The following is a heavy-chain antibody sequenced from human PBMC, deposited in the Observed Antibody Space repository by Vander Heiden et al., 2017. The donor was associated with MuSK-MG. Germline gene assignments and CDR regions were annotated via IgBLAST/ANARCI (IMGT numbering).Heavy chain of an antibody. CDR1: GFTFSGSA. J-gene: IGHJ3*02. CDR3: TSGRGPDLRYFDAFDI. D-gene: IGHD2-21*01. V-gene: IGHV3-73*01. Sequence: EVQLVESGGGLVQPGGSLKLSCAASGFTFSGSAMKWVRQASGKGLEWVGRIRSKANSYATAYAASVKGRFTISRDDSKNTAYLQMNSLKTEDTAVYYCTSGRGPDLRYFDAFDIWGQGTMVTVSS. CDR2: IRSKANSYAT.